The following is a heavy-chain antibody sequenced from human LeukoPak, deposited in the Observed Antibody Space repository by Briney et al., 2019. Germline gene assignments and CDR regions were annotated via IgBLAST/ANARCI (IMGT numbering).Heavy chain of an antibody. J-gene: IGHJ4*02. CDR1: GFSISSYY. V-gene: IGHV4-59*12. CDR3: ARGGWADWFPCDY. D-gene: IGHD3-9*01. CDR2: IYYSGST. Sequence: SETLSLTCTVSGFSISSYYWSWIRQPPGKGLEWIGYIYYSGSTNYNPSLKSRVTMSLDTYKNQVSLKVYSMTAADTAVYFCARGGWADWFPCDYWGQGTLVTVSS.